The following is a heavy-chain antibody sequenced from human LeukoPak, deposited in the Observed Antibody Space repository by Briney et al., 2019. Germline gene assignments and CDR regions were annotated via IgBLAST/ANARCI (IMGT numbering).Heavy chain of an antibody. V-gene: IGHV3-23*01. Sequence: GGSLRLSCAASGFTFSSYAMSWVRQAPGKGLEWVSAISGSGGSTYYADSVKGRFTISTDNSKNTRYLQMNSLRAEDTAVYYCAKAWGLVLGWFDPWGQRTLVTVSS. J-gene: IGHJ5*02. CDR3: AKAWGLVLGWFDP. D-gene: IGHD6-19*01. CDR2: ISGSGGST. CDR1: GFTFSSYA.